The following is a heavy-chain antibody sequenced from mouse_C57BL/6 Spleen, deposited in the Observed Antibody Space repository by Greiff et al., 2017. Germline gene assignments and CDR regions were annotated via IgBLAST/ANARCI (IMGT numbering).Heavy chain of an antibody. V-gene: IGHV3-1*01. D-gene: IGHD5-1*01. CDR3: ARGSVPGFAY. CDR1: GYSITSGYD. CDR2: ISYSGST. Sequence: VQLKESGPGMVKPSQSLSLTCTVTGYSITSGYDWHWIRHFPGNKLEWIGYISYSGSTNYNPSLKSRIPITHDTSKNHFFLKLNSVTTEDTATYYCARGSVPGFAYWGQGTLVTVSA. J-gene: IGHJ3*01.